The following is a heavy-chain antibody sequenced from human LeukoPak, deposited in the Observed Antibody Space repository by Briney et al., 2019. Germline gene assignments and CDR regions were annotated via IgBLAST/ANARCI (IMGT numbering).Heavy chain of an antibody. CDR1: GYTFTGYA. Sequence: ASVKVSCKASGYTFTGYAMNWVRQAPGQGLEWMGWINTNTGNPTYAQGFTGRFVFSLDTSVSTAYLQISSLKAKDTAVYYCARVFGSGWYRKQDYWGQGTLVTVSS. J-gene: IGHJ4*02. D-gene: IGHD6-19*01. CDR2: INTNTGNP. V-gene: IGHV7-4-1*02. CDR3: ARVFGSGWYRKQDY.